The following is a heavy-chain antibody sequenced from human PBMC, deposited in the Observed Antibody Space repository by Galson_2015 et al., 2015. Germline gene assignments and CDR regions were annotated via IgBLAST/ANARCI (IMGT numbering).Heavy chain of an antibody. CDR1: GGSISSGDYY. CDR3: ARTGDHYYDSSGLADY. V-gene: IGHV4-30-4*01. CDR2: IYYSGST. D-gene: IGHD3-22*01. J-gene: IGHJ4*02. Sequence: TLSLTCTVSGGSISSGDYYWSWIRQPPGKGLEWIGYIYYSGSTYYNPSLKSRVTISVDTSKNQFSLKLGSVTAADTAVYYCARTGDHYYDSSGLADYWGQGTLVTVSS.